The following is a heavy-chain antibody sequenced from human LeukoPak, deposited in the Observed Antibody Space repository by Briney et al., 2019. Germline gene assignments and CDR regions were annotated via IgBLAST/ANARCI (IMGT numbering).Heavy chain of an antibody. J-gene: IGHJ4*02. Sequence: ASVNVSCKASVYSFTVYYMHWVRQAPGQGLEWMGWINPNSGGTNYAQKFLGRVTMTRDTSISTAYMELSRLRSDDTAVYYCASLYGDYVASDYWGQGTLVTVSS. CDR2: INPNSGGT. V-gene: IGHV1-2*02. CDR1: VYSFTVYY. CDR3: ASLYGDYVASDY. D-gene: IGHD4-17*01.